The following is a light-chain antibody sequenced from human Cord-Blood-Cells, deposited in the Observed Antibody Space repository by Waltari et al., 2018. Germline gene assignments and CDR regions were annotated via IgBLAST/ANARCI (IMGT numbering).Light chain of an antibody. Sequence: QSALTQPSSVAGSPGQSVTLCCTGTISDVGCYKLVSLYPQHPGKDPKLLIYDVSKRPSGVPDRFSGSKSGNTDSLTISGLQAEDEADYYCCSYAGSYTFVVFGGGTKLTVL. V-gene: IGLV2-11*01. CDR1: ISDVGCYKL. CDR3: CSYAGSYTFVV. J-gene: IGLJ2*01. CDR2: DVS.